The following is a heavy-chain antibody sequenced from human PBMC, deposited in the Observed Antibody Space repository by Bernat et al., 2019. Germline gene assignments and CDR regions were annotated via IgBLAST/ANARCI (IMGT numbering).Heavy chain of an antibody. D-gene: IGHD3-3*01. CDR2: ISGSGGST. Sequence: EVQLLESGGGLVQPGGSLRLSCAASGFTFSSYAMSWVRQAPGKGLEWVSAISGSGGSTYYAVSVKGRFTISRDNSKNTLYLQMNSLRAEDTAVYYCAKHYDFWSGYLDYWGQGTLVTVSS. J-gene: IGHJ4*02. CDR1: GFTFSSYA. V-gene: IGHV3-23*01. CDR3: AKHYDFWSGYLDY.